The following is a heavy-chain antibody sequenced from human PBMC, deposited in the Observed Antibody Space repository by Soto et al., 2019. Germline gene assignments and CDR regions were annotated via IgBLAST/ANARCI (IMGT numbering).Heavy chain of an antibody. CDR2: IYYSGST. V-gene: IGHV4-39*01. CDR1: SGSISLYY. D-gene: IGHD1-26*01. J-gene: IGHJ4*02. Sequence: SSETLSLTCTVSSGSISLYYWTWIRQPPGKGLEWIGSIYYSGSTYYNPSLKSRVTISVDTSKNQFSLKLSSVTAADTAVYYCARGRSGSYYWGQGTLVTVSS. CDR3: ARGRSGSYY.